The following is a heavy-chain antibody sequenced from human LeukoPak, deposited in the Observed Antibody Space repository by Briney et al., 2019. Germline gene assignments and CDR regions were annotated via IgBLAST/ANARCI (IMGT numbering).Heavy chain of an antibody. D-gene: IGHD6-19*01. J-gene: IGHJ4*02. V-gene: IGHV3-23*01. Sequence: GGSLRLSCVASGFTFNYAMTWVRQAPGRGLEWVSTISGSGGAIYYANSVKGRFTISRDNSRNTLFLQMNSLRAEDTALYYCVKDRGRSVAVAADYWGQGTLVTVSS. CDR3: VKDRGRSVAVAADY. CDR1: GFTFNYA. CDR2: ISGSGGAI.